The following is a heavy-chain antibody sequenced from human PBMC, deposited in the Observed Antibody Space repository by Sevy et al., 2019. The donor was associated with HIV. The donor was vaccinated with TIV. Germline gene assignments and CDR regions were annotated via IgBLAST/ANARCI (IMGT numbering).Heavy chain of an antibody. CDR3: AKAQYYYGSGSLSYYYYGMDV. J-gene: IGHJ6*02. CDR2: ISWDGGST. Sequence: GESLKISCAASRFTFDDYAMHWVRQAPGKGLEWVSLISWDGGSTYYADSVKGRFTISRDNSKNSLYLQMNSLRAEDTALYYCAKAQYYYGSGSLSYYYYGMDVWGQGTTVTVSS. V-gene: IGHV3-43D*04. D-gene: IGHD3-10*01. CDR1: RFTFDDYA.